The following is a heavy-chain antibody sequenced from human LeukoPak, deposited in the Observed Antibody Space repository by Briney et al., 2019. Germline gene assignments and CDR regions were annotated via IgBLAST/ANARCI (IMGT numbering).Heavy chain of an antibody. D-gene: IGHD4-23*01. CDR3: AKDDSYGGNSNFDY. CDR2: ISWNSGSI. V-gene: IGHV3-9*01. CDR1: GFTFDDYA. Sequence: PGGSLRLSCAASGFTFDDYAMHWVRQAPGKGLEGVSGISWNSGSIDYADSVKGRFTISRDNAKNSLYLQMNSLRAEDTALYYCAKDDSYGGNSNFDYWGQGTLVTVSS. J-gene: IGHJ4*02.